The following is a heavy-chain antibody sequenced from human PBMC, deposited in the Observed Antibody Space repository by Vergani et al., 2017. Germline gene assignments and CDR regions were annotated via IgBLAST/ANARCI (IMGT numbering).Heavy chain of an antibody. Sequence: QVQLQESGPGLVKPSETLSLTCTVSNDSVSNTFYYWGWIRQTPGKGLEWIGSIYTSGSPNYNPSLKSRVTISVDTSKNQFSLKLSSVTAADTAVYYCARYFSHLSSVHPDPWGQGTLVTVSS. D-gene: IGHD1-1*01. V-gene: IGHV4-39*07. CDR3: ARYFSHLSSVHPDP. CDR1: NDSVSNTFYY. J-gene: IGHJ5*02. CDR2: IYTSGSP.